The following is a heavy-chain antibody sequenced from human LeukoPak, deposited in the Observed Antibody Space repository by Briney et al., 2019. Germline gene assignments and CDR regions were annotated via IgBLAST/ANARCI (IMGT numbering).Heavy chain of an antibody. CDR3: ARSSRWLQLGGDY. D-gene: IGHD5-24*01. V-gene: IGHV3-30*01. J-gene: IGHJ4*02. CDR1: GSTFSTYA. Sequence: GGSLRLSCAASGSTFSTYAMHWVRQAPGKGLEWVAVISYDGSNEYYADSVKGRFTISRDNSKNTLYLQMNSLRAEDTAVYYCARSSRWLQLGGDYWGQGTLVTVSS. CDR2: ISYDGSNE.